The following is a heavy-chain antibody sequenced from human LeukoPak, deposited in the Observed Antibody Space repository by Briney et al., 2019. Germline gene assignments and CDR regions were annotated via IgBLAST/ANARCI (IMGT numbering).Heavy chain of an antibody. D-gene: IGHD3-9*01. V-gene: IGHV3-73*01. CDR2: IRSKANSYAT. Sequence: GGSLRLSCAASGFTFSGSAMHWVRQASGQGLEWVGRIRSKANSYATAYAASVKGRFTISRDDSKNTAFLQMNSLKSEDTAVYYCTRLAGDEYFDISRGPDWGQGTLVTVSS. J-gene: IGHJ4*02. CDR1: GFTFSGSA. CDR3: TRLAGDEYFDISRGPD.